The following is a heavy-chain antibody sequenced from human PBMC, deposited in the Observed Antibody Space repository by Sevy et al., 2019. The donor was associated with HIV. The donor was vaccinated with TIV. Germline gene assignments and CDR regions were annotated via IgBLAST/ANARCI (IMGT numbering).Heavy chain of an antibody. V-gene: IGHV4-38-2*02. J-gene: IGHJ4*02. CDR2: IYDGGST. CDR3: ARDCYGSGSYYEFVY. CDR1: GFSISSDYY. Sequence: SETLSLTCTVSGFSISSDYYWGWIRQPPGKGLEWIGSIYDGGSTYYNPSLKSRVTISIDTSKNQFSLKLSSVTAADTAVYYCARDCYGSGSYYEFVYWGQGTLVTVSS. D-gene: IGHD3-10*01.